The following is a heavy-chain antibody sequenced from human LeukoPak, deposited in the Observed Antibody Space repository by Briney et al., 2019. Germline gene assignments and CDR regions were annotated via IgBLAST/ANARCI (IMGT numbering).Heavy chain of an antibody. V-gene: IGHV1-69*06. CDR2: IIPIFGTA. J-gene: IGHJ5*02. Sequence: ASVKVSCKASGYTFTTFGISWVRQAPGQGLEWMGGIIPIFGTANYAQKFQGRVTITADKSTSTAYMELSSLRSEDTAVYYCARHILWFGELLLVQSWFDPWGQGTLVTVSS. D-gene: IGHD3-10*01. CDR1: GYTFTTFG. CDR3: ARHILWFGELLLVQSWFDP.